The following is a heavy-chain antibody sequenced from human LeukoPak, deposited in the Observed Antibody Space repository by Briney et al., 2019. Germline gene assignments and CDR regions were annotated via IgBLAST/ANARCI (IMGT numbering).Heavy chain of an antibody. CDR1: GFTFSSYA. CDR3: ARDLGYYDSSGYYDSYYYYYYGMDV. J-gene: IGHJ6*02. D-gene: IGHD3-22*01. V-gene: IGHV3-23*01. CDR2: ISGSGGST. Sequence: TGGSLRLSCAASGFTFSSYAMRWVRQAPGKGLEWVSAISGSGGSTYYADSVKGRFTISRDNSKNTLYLQMNSLRAEDTAVYYCARDLGYYDSSGYYDSYYYYYYGMDVWGQGTTVTVSS.